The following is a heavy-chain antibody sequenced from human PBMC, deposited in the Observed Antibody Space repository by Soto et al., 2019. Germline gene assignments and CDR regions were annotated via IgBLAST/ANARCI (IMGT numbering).Heavy chain of an antibody. V-gene: IGHV1-69*12. D-gene: IGHD2-2*01. Sequence: QVQLVQSGAEVKKPGSSVNVSCKASGGTFSSYAISWVRQAPGQGLEWMGGIIPIFGTANYAQKFQGRVTITEDESTSTAYMELSSLRSEDTAVYYCARHDCISTSCYYYYYYGMDVWGQGTTVTVSS. CDR3: ARHDCISTSCYYYYYYGMDV. J-gene: IGHJ6*02. CDR2: IIPIFGTA. CDR1: GGTFSSYA.